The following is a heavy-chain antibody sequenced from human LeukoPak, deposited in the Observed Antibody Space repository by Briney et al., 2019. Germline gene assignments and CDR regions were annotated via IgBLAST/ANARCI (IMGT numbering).Heavy chain of an antibody. D-gene: IGHD3-10*01. J-gene: IGHJ3*02. V-gene: IGHV4-59*01. Sequence: SETLSLTCTVSGGPISSFFWSWVRQPPGKGLEWIGYVYNSGITKYNSSLKSRVTITVDTSKNQFSLNLSSVTAADTAVYFCARDRGVVPDAFDIWGQGTVVTASS. CDR2: VYNSGIT. CDR1: GGPISSFF. CDR3: ARDRGVVPDAFDI.